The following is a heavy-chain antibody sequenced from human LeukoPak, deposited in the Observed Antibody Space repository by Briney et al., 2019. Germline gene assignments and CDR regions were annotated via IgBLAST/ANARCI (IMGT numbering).Heavy chain of an antibody. CDR2: ISYDGSNK. CDR3: ARAKDDYYGPGDF. CDR1: GFTFSSYG. J-gene: IGHJ4*02. V-gene: IGHV3-30*03. Sequence: NPGRSLRLSCAASGFTFSSYGMHWVRQAPGKGLEWVAVISYDGSNKYYADSVKGRFTISRDDSKNTLYLQMNSLRAEDTAVYYCARAKDDYYGPGDFWGQGALVTVSS. D-gene: IGHD3-22*01.